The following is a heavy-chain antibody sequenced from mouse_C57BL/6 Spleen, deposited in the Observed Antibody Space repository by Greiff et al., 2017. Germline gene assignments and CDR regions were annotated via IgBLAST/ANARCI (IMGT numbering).Heavy chain of an antibody. V-gene: IGHV1-64*01. D-gene: IGHD1-1*01. CDR2: IHPYSGST. CDR1: GYTFTSYW. J-gene: IGHJ1*03. Sequence: QVQLQQPGAELVKPGASVKLSCKASGYTFTSYWMHWVKQRPGQGLEWIGMIHPYSGSTNYNEKFKSKATLTVDKSSSTAYMQLSSLTSEDSAVYYCARRVVARYFDVWGTGTTVTVSS. CDR3: ARRVVARYFDV.